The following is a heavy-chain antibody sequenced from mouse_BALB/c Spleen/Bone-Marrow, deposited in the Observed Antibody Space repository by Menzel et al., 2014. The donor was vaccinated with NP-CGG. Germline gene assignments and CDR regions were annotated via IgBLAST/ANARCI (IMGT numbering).Heavy chain of an antibody. CDR1: GYAFTDYW. CDR2: INPGSGGV. CDR3: SREIMRYAVDY. J-gene: IGHJ4*01. D-gene: IGHD2-4*01. Sequence: VQLQESGAELVRPGTSVKVSCKASGYAFTDYWIEWVKQRPGQGLEWIGVINPGSGGVNYNEKFKGKATLTADKSSSTAYIQLSSLTSDDSAVYFCSREIMRYAVDYWGQGTSVTVSS. V-gene: IGHV1-54*01.